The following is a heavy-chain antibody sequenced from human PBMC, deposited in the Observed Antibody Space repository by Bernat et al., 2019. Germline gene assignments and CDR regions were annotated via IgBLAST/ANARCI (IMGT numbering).Heavy chain of an antibody. D-gene: IGHD3-9*01. V-gene: IGHV7-4-1*02. Sequence: QVQLVQSGAEVKKPGASVKVSCKASGYTFTSYYMHWVRQAPGQGLEWMGWINTNTGNPTYAQGFTGRFVFSLDTSVSTAYLQISSLKAEDTAVYYCARVEYPRPMYYDMGYWGQGTLVTVSS. J-gene: IGHJ4*02. CDR3: ARVEYPRPMYYDMGY. CDR1: GYTFTSYY. CDR2: INTNTGNP.